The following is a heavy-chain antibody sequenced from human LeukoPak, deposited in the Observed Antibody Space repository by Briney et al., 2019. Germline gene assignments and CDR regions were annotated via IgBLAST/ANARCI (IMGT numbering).Heavy chain of an antibody. D-gene: IGHD3-10*01. CDR1: GGSISSGGYS. V-gene: IGHV4-30-2*01. J-gene: IGHJ4*02. CDR3: ARSDYGSGSNYFDY. CDR2: IYHSGST. Sequence: PSETLSLTCAVSGGSISSGGYSWSWILQPPGKGLEWIGYIYHSGSTYYNPSLKSRVTTSVDRSKNQFSLKLSSVTAADTAVYYCARSDYGSGSNYFDYWGQGTLVTVSS.